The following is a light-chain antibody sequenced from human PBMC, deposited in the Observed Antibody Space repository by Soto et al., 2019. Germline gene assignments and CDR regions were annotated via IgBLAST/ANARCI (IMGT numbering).Light chain of an antibody. Sequence: QSVLTQPPSVSGAPGQRGTISCTGSSSNIGAGYDVHWYQQLPGTAPQLLVYGNSNRPSGVPDRVSGSKSGTSASLAITGLQAEDESDEYCQSYDSSLSGWGVFGGGAKVIVL. V-gene: IGLV1-40*01. CDR1: SSNIGAGYD. CDR3: QSYDSSLSGWGV. J-gene: IGLJ2*01. CDR2: GNS.